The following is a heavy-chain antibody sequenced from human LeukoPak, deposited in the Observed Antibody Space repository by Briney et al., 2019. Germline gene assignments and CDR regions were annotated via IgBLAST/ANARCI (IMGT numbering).Heavy chain of an antibody. J-gene: IGHJ3*02. D-gene: IGHD3-10*01. CDR2: IYHSGST. CDR3: ARATGWFGEFPCAFDI. Sequence: TGGSLRLSCAASGFTVTNNYMSWVRQAPGKGLEWIGYIYHSGSTYYNPSLKSRVTISVDRSKNQFSLKLSSVTAADTAVYYCARATGWFGEFPCAFDIWGQGTMVTVSS. CDR1: GFTVTNNY. V-gene: IGHV4-4*02.